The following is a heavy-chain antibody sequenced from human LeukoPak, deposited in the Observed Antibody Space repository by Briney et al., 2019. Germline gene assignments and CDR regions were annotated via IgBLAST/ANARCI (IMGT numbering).Heavy chain of an antibody. J-gene: IGHJ4*02. V-gene: IGHV3-11*03. D-gene: IGHD4-17*01. CDR1: GFTFSDYY. Sequence: GGSLRLSCAASGFTFSDYYMSWVRQAPGKGLEWVSYISSTSTYTNYADSVKGRFTISRDNSKNTLYLQMNSLRAEDTAVYYCARATTVWRYYFDYWGQGTLVTVSS. CDR2: ISSTSTYT. CDR3: ARATTVWRYYFDY.